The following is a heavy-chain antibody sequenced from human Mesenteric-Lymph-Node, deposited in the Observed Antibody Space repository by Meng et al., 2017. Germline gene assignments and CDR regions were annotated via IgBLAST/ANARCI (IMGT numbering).Heavy chain of an antibody. CDR1: GFTFSSYA. Sequence: GESLKISCAASGFTFSSYAMHWVRQAPGKGLEWVAVISYDGSNKYYADSVKGRFTISRDNSKNTLFLQMNSLRAEDTAVYYCARYRDSIDYWGQGTLVTVSS. CDR2: ISYDGSNK. J-gene: IGHJ4*02. V-gene: IGHV3-30*04. D-gene: IGHD1-14*01. CDR3: ARYRDSIDY.